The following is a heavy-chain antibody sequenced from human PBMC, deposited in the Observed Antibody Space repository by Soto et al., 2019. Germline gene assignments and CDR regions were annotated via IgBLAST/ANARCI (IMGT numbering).Heavy chain of an antibody. V-gene: IGHV3-23*01. CDR2: ISGSGGST. CDR1: GFTFSSYA. J-gene: IGHJ3*02. Sequence: GGSLRLSCAASGFTFSSYAMSWVRQAPGKGLEWVSAISGSGGSTYYADSVKGRFTISRDNSKNTLYLQMNSLRAEDTAVYYCAKHRGPITIFDPFGETSSAFDIWGQGTMVTVSS. D-gene: IGHD3-3*01. CDR3: AKHRGPITIFDPFGETSSAFDI.